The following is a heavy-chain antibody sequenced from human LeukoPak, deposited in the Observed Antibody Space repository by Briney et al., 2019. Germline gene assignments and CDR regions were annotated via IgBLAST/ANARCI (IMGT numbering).Heavy chain of an antibody. D-gene: IGHD3-10*01. CDR2: IYHSGST. CDR3: ARAALVRGVPYYFDY. J-gene: IGHJ4*02. Sequence: SETLSLTCTVSGYSISSGYYWGWIRQPPGKGLEWIGSIYHSGSTYYNPSLKSRVTISVDTSKNQFSLKLSSVTAADTAVYYCARAALVRGVPYYFDYWGQGTLVTVSS. CDR1: GYSISSGYY. V-gene: IGHV4-38-2*02.